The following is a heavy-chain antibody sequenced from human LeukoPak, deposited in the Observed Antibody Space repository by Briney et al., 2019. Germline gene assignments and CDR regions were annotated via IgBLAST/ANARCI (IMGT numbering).Heavy chain of an antibody. CDR1: GYSFSNYW. CDR3: ARLSQIQAAAGTCDY. D-gene: IGHD6-13*01. J-gene: IGHJ4*02. CDR2: IYPGVSDT. Sequence: RHGESLKISCKGSGYSFSNYWIGWVRQMPGKGLEWMGIIYPGVSDTTYSPSFQGQVTISADKSISTAYLQWSSLTASDTAMYYCARLSQIQAAAGTCDYWGQGTLVTVSS. V-gene: IGHV5-51*01.